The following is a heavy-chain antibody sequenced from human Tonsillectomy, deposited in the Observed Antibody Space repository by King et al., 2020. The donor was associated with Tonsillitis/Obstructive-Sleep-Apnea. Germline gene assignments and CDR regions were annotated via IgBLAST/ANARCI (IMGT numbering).Heavy chain of an antibody. CDR3: ANAGGCYSDMDV. CDR1: GYSFTSYW. Sequence: QLVQSGAEVKKPGESLRISCKGSGYSFTSYWITWVRQMPGKGLEWMGRIDPSDSYTDYSPSFQGHVTISADKSISTAYLQWSSLKASDTAMYYCANAGGCYSDMDVWGHGTTVTVSS. J-gene: IGHJ6*02. D-gene: IGHD3-10*01. V-gene: IGHV5-10-1*03. CDR2: IDPSDSYT.